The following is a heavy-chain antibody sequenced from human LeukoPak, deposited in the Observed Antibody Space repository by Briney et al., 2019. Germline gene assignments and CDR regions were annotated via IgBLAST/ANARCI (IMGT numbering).Heavy chain of an antibody. CDR1: GFTFSSYW. D-gene: IGHD6-6*01. CDR2: IKADGGDQ. J-gene: IGHJ4*02. V-gene: IGHV3-7*01. CDR3: ARDRSRFGY. Sequence: PGGSLILSCAASGFTFSSYWMTWLRQAPGKGLEWVATIKADGGDQYYVDSLRGRFTISRDNAKNSLYLQMNNLTAEDTAVYYCARDRSRFGYWGQGTLVTVSS.